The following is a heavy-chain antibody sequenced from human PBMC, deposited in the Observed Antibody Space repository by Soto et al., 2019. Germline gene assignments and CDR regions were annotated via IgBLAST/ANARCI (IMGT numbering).Heavy chain of an antibody. CDR1: GYTLTRYG. D-gene: IGHD3-16*01. CDR3: AMVDVYVTPSPQDV. CDR2: INTYNGNT. Sequence: ASVKVCCKASGYTLTRYGIGWARQAPGQGLEWMGWINTYNGNTNYAQNVQGRVALTTDTSTSTAYMELRSLRSSDTAIYYCAMVDVYVTPSPQDVWGQGTTVTVSS. J-gene: IGHJ6*02. V-gene: IGHV1-18*01.